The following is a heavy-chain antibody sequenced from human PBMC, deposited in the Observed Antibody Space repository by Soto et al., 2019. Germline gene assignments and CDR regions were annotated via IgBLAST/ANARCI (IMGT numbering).Heavy chain of an antibody. V-gene: IGHV1-18*01. CDR1: GYTFTSYG. J-gene: IGHJ6*02. CDR3: ARADTNYYYYGMDV. Sequence: ASVKVSCKPSGYTFTSYGISWVRQAPGQGLEWMGWISAYNGNTNYAQKLQGRVTMTTDTSTSTAYMELRSLRSDDTAVYYCARADTNYYYYGMDVWGQGTTVTVSS. CDR2: ISAYNGNT.